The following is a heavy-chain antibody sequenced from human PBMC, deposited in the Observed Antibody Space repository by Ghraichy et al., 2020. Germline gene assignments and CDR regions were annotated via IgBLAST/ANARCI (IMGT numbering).Heavy chain of an antibody. V-gene: IGHV3-7*03. CDR3: AKDGA. CDR1: GFTFSNFW. J-gene: IGHJ6*02. Sequence: RGSLRPSCAASGFTFSNFWMNWVRQAPGKGLEWVANIKQDGREKYYVDSVTGRFTISRDNAKNLLYLQMNSLRAEDTAVYYCAKDGAWGPGTTVTFSS. D-gene: IGHD3-16*01. CDR2: IKQDGREK.